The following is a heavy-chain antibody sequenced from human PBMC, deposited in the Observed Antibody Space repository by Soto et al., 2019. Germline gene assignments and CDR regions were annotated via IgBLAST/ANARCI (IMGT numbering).Heavy chain of an antibody. J-gene: IGHJ5*02. CDR1: GFTFSTYW. CDR2: IEQDGSEI. Sequence: GGSLRISCTASGFTFSTYWMSWVRQAPGKGLEWVANIEQDGSEIYYADSVKGRFIISRDNAKNSLYLQMNSLRAEDTAVDYCERYGLIRWFDPWGHGTLVTVSS. CDR3: ERYGLIRWFDP. V-gene: IGHV3-7*04. D-gene: IGHD3-10*01.